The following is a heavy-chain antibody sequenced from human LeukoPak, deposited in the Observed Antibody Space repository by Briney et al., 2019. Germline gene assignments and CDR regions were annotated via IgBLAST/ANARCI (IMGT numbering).Heavy chain of an antibody. J-gene: IGHJ3*02. CDR1: GFTFSSYS. D-gene: IGHD2-21*02. Sequence: GGSLRLSCGASGFTFSSYSMNWVRQAPGKGLEWVSSISGSSRNIYYPDSVRGRFTISRDNAKNSLYLQMNSLRDEDTAVYYCARDGAAHCGGDCYSGAFDIWGQGTMVTVSS. CDR3: ARDGAAHCGGDCYSGAFDI. V-gene: IGHV3-48*02. CDR2: ISGSSRNI.